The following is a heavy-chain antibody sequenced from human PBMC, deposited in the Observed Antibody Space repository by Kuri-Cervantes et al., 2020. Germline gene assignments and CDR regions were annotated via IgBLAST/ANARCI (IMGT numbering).Heavy chain of an antibody. CDR1: GFSFSSYW. V-gene: IGHV3-74*01. CDR2: INSDGSST. CDR3: ARPTTGTTLFVEY. J-gene: IGHJ4*02. Sequence: GESLKISCAASGFSFSSYWMHWVRQAPGKGLVWVSRINSDGSSTSHADSVKGRFTISRDNAKNTLYLQMNTLRDEDTAVYYCARPTTGTTLFVEYWGQGTLVTVSS. D-gene: IGHD1-1*01.